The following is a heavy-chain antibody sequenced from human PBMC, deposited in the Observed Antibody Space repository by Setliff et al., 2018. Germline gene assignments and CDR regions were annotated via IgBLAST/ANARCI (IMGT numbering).Heavy chain of an antibody. CDR3: ASLPPQGYYYDSSGYYYSQH. CDR1: GASINNSLNY. Sequence: SETLSLTCTVSGASINNSLNYWAWIRQPPGQGLEWIGLIYDTGSTYYNPSLKSRVTISVDTSKNQFSLKLSSVTAADTAVYYCASLPPQGYYYDSSGYYYSQHWGQGTLVTVSS. J-gene: IGHJ1*01. D-gene: IGHD3-22*01. CDR2: IYDTGST. V-gene: IGHV4-39*07.